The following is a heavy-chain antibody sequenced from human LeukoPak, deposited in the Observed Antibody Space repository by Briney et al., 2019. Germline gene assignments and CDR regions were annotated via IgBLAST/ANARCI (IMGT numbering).Heavy chain of an antibody. CDR2: ISGSGGST. J-gene: IGHJ6*02. V-gene: IGHV3-23*01. CDR3: AKVIYGSGSYYMSTHYYGMDV. CDR1: GFTFSSYA. Sequence: GGSLRLSCAASGFTFSSYAMSWVRQAPGKGLEWVSAISGSGGSTYYADSVKGRFTISRDNSKNTLYLQMNSLRAEDTAVYYCAKVIYGSGSYYMSTHYYGMDVWSQGTTVTVSS. D-gene: IGHD3-10*01.